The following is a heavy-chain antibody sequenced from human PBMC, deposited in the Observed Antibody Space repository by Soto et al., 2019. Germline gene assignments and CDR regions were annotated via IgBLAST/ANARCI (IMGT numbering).Heavy chain of an antibody. CDR3: ARVAVAARGIDY. D-gene: IGHD6-19*01. Sequence: GGSLRLSCAASGFTFSKYGMHWVRQAPGKGLEWVAIIWYDGSNKYYGDSVKGRFTISRDNSKNILFLQMDSLGADDTAVYYCARVAVAARGIDYWGQGTLVTVSS. CDR2: IWYDGSNK. J-gene: IGHJ4*02. V-gene: IGHV3-33*01. CDR1: GFTFSKYG.